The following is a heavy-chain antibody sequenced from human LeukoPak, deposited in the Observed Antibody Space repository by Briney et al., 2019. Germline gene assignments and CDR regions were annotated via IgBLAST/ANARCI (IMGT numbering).Heavy chain of an antibody. J-gene: IGHJ4*02. CDR2: INWSGGST. CDR1: GFAFDEHG. Sequence: GALRLSCTASGFAFDEHGMSWVRQVPGKGLEWVSGINWSGGSTGYADPLRGRFTISRDNAKNSLYLQMDSLRAEDTALYYCARAPITSPFYFDYWGQGTLVIVSS. D-gene: IGHD2-2*01. CDR3: ARAPITSPFYFDY. V-gene: IGHV3-20*04.